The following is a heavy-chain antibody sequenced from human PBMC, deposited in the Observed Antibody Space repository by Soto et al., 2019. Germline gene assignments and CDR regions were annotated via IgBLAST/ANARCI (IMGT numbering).Heavy chain of an antibody. Sequence: PGESLKISCKGSGYNFTTFWIGWVRQMPGKGLEWMGIIYPGDSETKYSPDFEGQVTISADRSTNTAYLQWRSLRASDTAMYYCARLGFPGAISFHSWGLGTLVTVYS. CDR1: GYNFTTFW. CDR2: IYPGDSET. V-gene: IGHV5-51*01. CDR3: ARLGFPGAISFHS. J-gene: IGHJ4*02.